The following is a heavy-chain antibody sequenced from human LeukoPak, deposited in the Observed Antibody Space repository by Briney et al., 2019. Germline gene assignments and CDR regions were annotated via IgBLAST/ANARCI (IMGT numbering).Heavy chain of an antibody. CDR2: INPSGGST. V-gene: IGHV1-46*01. D-gene: IGHD2-2*01. CDR1: GYTFTSYY. CDR3: ARGAGYCSSTSCYVFDI. J-gene: IGHJ3*02. Sequence: ASVKVSCKASGYTFTSYYMHWVRQAPGQGLEWMGIINPSGGSTSYAQKFQGRVTMTTDTSTSTAYMELRSLRSDDTAVYYCARGAGYCSSTSCYVFDIWGQGTMVTVSS.